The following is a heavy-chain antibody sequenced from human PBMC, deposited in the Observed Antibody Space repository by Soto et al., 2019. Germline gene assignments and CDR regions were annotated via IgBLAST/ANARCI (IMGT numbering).Heavy chain of an antibody. J-gene: IGHJ4*02. D-gene: IGHD2-2*03. V-gene: IGHV4-59*01. CDR2: IHYNGNT. Sequence: QVQLQVSGPGLVKPSETLSLTCTVSDDAISSYSWSWIRQPPGKGLEWIGNIHYNGNTKYSPSLKSRVTMSVDTSKSHFSLKLISVTTADTAAYFCAREGNLGRWIQPLDSWGQGTLVTVSS. CDR1: DDAISSYS. CDR3: AREGNLGRWIQPLDS.